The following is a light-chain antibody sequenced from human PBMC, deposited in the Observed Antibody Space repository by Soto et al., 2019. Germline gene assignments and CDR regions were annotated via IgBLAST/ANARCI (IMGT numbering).Light chain of an antibody. CDR2: DVS. J-gene: IGLJ1*01. V-gene: IGLV2-14*03. Sequence: QAVLTQPASVSGSPGQSITISCTGTSSDVGAYNYVSWYQQHPGKAPKLMIYDVSNRPSGVSNRFSGSKSGNTASLTISGLQAEDEADYYCSSYRSGSTYVFGTGTKVTVL. CDR3: SSYRSGSTYV. CDR1: SSDVGAYNY.